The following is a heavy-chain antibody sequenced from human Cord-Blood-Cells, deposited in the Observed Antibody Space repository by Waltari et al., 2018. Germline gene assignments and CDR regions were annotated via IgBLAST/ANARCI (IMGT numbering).Heavy chain of an antibody. CDR3: ARGPRIAAADDWYFDL. J-gene: IGHJ2*01. D-gene: IGHD6-13*01. Sequence: QVQLQQWGAGLLKPSETLSLTCAVYGGSFSGYYWSWIPQPPGKGLEWIGEINHSGSTNYNPSLKSRVTISVDTSKNQFSLKLSSVTAADTAVYYCARGPRIAAADDWYFDLWGRGTLVTVSS. CDR2: INHSGST. CDR1: GGSFSGYY. V-gene: IGHV4-34*01.